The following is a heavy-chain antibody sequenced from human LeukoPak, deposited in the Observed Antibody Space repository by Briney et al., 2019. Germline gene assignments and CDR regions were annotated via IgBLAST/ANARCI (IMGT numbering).Heavy chain of an antibody. Sequence: ASVKVSCKASGYTFTSYYMHWVRQAPGQGLEWMGIINPSGGSTSYAQKFQGRVTITADKSTSTAYMELSSLRSEDTAVYYCARQPLGYCSSTSCYTVYYMDVWGKGTTVTISS. D-gene: IGHD2-2*02. CDR2: INPSGGST. CDR1: GYTFTSYY. V-gene: IGHV1-46*01. CDR3: ARQPLGYCSSTSCYTVYYMDV. J-gene: IGHJ6*03.